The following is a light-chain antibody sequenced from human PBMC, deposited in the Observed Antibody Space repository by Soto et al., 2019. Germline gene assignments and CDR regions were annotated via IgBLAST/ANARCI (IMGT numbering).Light chain of an antibody. CDR2: ANI. CDR3: QSYDSSLSGYV. CDR1: SSNIGAGYD. V-gene: IGLV1-40*01. J-gene: IGLJ1*01. Sequence: SWAPGQRVTISCTGSSSNIGAGYDVHWYQQLPGTAPKLLIFANINRPSGVPDRFSGSKSGTSASLAVTGLRAEDEADYYCQSYDSSLSGYVFGTGTKVTVL.